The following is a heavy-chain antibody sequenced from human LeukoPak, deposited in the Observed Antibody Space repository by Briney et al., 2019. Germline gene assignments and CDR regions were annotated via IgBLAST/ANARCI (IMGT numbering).Heavy chain of an antibody. D-gene: IGHD3-22*01. V-gene: IGHV4-59*01. CDR1: GGSISTYY. J-gene: IGHJ4*02. Sequence: RPSETLSLTCSVSGGSISTYYWSWIRQPPGKGLEWIGYISYNGNTNYNPSLKSRATISVDTSKNQFSLKLSSVTAADTAVYYCARVSSSFYFYFDYWGQGTLVTVSS. CDR3: ARVSSSFYFYFDY. CDR2: ISYNGNT.